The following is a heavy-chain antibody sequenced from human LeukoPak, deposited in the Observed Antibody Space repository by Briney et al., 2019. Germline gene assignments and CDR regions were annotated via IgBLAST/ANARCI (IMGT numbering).Heavy chain of an antibody. J-gene: IGHJ6*02. Sequence: PGGSLRLSCAASGFTFSSYAMSWVRQAPGKGLEWVSAISGSGGSTYYADSVKGRFTISRDNSKNTLCLQMNSLRAEDTAVYYCAKVPAAQVRYYYYGMDVWGQGTTVTVSS. CDR3: AKVPAAQVRYYYYGMDV. V-gene: IGHV3-23*01. CDR1: GFTFSSYA. CDR2: ISGSGGST. D-gene: IGHD1-1*01.